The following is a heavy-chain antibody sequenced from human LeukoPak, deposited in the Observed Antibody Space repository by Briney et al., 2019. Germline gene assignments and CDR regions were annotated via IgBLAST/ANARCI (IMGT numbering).Heavy chain of an antibody. D-gene: IGHD6-13*01. CDR3: ARDEYSSSWYNWFDP. CDR1: GFTFSSYA. J-gene: IGHJ5*02. CDR2: ISGSGGST. V-gene: IGHV3-23*01. Sequence: PGGSLRLSCAASGFTFSSYAMSWVHQAPGKGLEWVSAISGSGGSTYYADSVKGRFTISRDNSKNTLYLQMNSLRAEDTAVYYCARDEYSSSWYNWFDPWGQGTLVTVSS.